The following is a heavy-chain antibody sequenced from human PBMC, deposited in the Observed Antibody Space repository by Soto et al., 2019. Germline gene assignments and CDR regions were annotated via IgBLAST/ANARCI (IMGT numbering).Heavy chain of an antibody. D-gene: IGHD4-17*01. J-gene: IGHJ6*02. CDR2: ISYDGSNK. CDR1: GFTFSSYA. CDR3: ARESRFNDYGDYELRDDYGMDV. V-gene: IGHV3-30-3*01. Sequence: GGSLRLSCAASGFTFSSYAMHWVRQAPGKGLEWVAVISYDGSNKYYADSVKGRFTISRDNSKKRLYLQMNSLRAEDTAVYYCARESRFNDYGDYELRDDYGMDVWGQGTTVTVSS.